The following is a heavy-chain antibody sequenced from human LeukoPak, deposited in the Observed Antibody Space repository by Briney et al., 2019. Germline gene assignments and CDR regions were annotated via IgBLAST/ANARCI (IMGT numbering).Heavy chain of an antibody. D-gene: IGHD2-21*02. CDR2: IRSKAYGGTT. Sequence: GGSLRLSCTASGFTFGDYAMSWFRQAPGKGLEWVGFIRSKAYGGTTEYAASVKGRFTISRDDSKSIAYLQMNSLKTEDTAVYYCTRGIVVVTANENWWFDPWGQGTLVTVSS. J-gene: IGHJ5*02. CDR1: GFTFGDYA. V-gene: IGHV3-49*03. CDR3: TRGIVVVTANENWWFDP.